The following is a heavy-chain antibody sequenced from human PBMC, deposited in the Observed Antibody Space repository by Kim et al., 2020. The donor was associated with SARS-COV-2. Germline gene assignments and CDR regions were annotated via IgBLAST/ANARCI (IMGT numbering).Heavy chain of an antibody. Sequence: SETLSLTCAVYGGSFSGYYWSWIRQPPGKGLEWIGEINHSGSTNYNPSLKSRVTISVDTSKNQFSLKLSSVTAADTAVYYCARYGAYYGSGTPRSPFDYWGQGTLVTVSS. J-gene: IGHJ4*02. CDR1: GGSFSGYY. CDR2: INHSGST. V-gene: IGHV4-34*01. D-gene: IGHD3-10*01. CDR3: ARYGAYYGSGTPRSPFDY.